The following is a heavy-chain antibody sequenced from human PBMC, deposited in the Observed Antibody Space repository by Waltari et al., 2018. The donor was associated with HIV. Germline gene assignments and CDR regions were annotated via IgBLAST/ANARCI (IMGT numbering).Heavy chain of an antibody. Sequence: EVQLSESGGGLLQAGGSLRLSCAVSGFTFNSYAMSWVRQAPGNGLEWVSCITGTGGNIFYADSVKGRFTISKDSTKNTLYLQMNGLRVEDTAVYYCAKVDGSYFDYWGQGTLVTVSS. CDR2: ITGTGGNI. V-gene: IGHV3-23*01. CDR1: GFTFNSYA. J-gene: IGHJ4*02. CDR3: AKVDGSYFDY. D-gene: IGHD1-26*01.